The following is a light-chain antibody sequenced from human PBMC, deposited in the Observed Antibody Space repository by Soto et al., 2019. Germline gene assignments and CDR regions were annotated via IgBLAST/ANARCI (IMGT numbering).Light chain of an antibody. CDR3: QSYDSSLINSV. CDR1: ISNIGAGYD. Sequence: QSVLTQPPSVSGAPGQRVTISCIGSISNIGAGYDVHWYQQFPGTAPKLLIHGNTNRPSGVPDRFSGSKSGTSASLAITGLQAEHEADYYCQSYDSSLINSVFGGGTKLTVL. J-gene: IGLJ3*02. V-gene: IGLV1-40*01. CDR2: GNT.